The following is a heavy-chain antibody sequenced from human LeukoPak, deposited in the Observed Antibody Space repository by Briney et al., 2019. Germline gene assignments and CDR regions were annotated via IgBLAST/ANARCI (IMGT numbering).Heavy chain of an antibody. Sequence: GWSLRLSCAASGFTFSSYSMNWVRQAPGKGLEWVSSISSSSSYIYYADSVKGRFTISRDNAKNSLYLQMNSLRAEDTAVYYCARVSSTHRAFDYWGQGTLVTVSS. V-gene: IGHV3-21*01. D-gene: IGHD2-2*01. CDR1: GFTFSSYS. CDR3: ARVSSTHRAFDY. J-gene: IGHJ4*02. CDR2: ISSSSSYI.